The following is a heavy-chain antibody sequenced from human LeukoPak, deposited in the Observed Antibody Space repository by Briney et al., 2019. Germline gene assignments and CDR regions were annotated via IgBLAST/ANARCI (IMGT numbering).Heavy chain of an antibody. J-gene: IGHJ4*02. D-gene: IGHD1-26*01. V-gene: IGHV4-39*01. CDR2: IYYSGST. Sequence: PSKTLSLTCTVSGGSISSSSYYWGWIRQPPGKGLEWIGSIYYSGSTYYNPSLKSRVTISVDTSKNQFSLKLSSVTAAHTAVYYCASLLFGGRGDYWGQGTLVTVSS. CDR1: GGSISSSSYY. CDR3: ASLLFGGRGDY.